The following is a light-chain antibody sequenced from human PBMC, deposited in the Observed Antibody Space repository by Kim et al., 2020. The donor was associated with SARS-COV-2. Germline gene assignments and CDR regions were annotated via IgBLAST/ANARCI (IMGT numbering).Light chain of an antibody. J-gene: IGLJ1*01. CDR2: DVS. Sequence: GQSITTSCTGTSSDVGGYNYVSWYQQHPGKAPKLMIYDVSKRPSGVSNRFSGSKSGNTASLTISGLQAEDEADYYCSSYTSSSTPVFGTGTKVTVL. CDR3: SSYTSSSTPV. CDR1: SSDVGGYNY. V-gene: IGLV2-14*04.